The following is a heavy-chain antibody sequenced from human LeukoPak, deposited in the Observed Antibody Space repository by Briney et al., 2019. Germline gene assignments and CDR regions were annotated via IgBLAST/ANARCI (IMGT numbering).Heavy chain of an antibody. Sequence: GSLRLSCAASGFTFSSYAMSWVRQAPGKGLEWVGEINHSGSTNYNPSLKSRVTISVDTSKNQFSLKLSSVTAADTAVYYCARGKPWIQLWSPYFDYWGQGTLVTVSS. V-gene: IGHV4-34*01. J-gene: IGHJ4*02. D-gene: IGHD5-18*01. CDR2: INHSGST. CDR1: GFTFSSYA. CDR3: ARGKPWIQLWSPYFDY.